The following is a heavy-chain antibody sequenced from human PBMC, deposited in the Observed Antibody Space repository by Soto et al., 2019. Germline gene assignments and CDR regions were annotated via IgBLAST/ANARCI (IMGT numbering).Heavy chain of an antibody. CDR2: ISADSGNT. D-gene: IGHD2-8*01. V-gene: IGHV1-18*04. CDR1: GDTFNTYG. Sequence: ASVKVSCKACGDTFNTYGITWVRQAPGQGLEWMGWISADSGNTNYAQKFKGRVTMTTDTSTSTAYMDLRSLRSDDTAVYYCARSKPCVHGICSIYWRQGTLGAVS. CDR3: ARSKPCVHGICSIY. J-gene: IGHJ4*02.